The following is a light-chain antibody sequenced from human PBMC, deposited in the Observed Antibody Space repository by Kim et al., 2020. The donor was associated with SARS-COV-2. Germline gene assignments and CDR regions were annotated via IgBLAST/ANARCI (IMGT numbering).Light chain of an antibody. J-gene: IGKJ1*01. CDR2: DAS. CDR3: QQYDGWPPWT. CDR1: QSVSSK. Sequence: EIVMTQSPATLSVSPGETATLSCRASQSVSSKVAWYQQKAGQAPRLLIYDASTRATGIPARFSGSGSGTDFTLTISSLQSEDLAVYHWQQYDGWPPWTFGQETKVEI. V-gene: IGKV3-15*01.